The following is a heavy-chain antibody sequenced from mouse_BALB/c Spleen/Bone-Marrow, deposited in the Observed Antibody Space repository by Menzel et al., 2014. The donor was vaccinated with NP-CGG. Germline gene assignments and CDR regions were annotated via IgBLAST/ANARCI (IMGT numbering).Heavy chain of an antibody. CDR3: ARRGYYGNYYYAMDY. V-gene: IGHV14-3*02. D-gene: IGHD2-1*01. CDR1: GFNIKDTY. Sequence: EVQLQQSGAELVKPGASVKLSCTASGFNIKDTYMHWVKQRPEQGLEWIGRIDPANGNTKYDPKFQGKATITADASSNTAYLQLSSLTAEDTAVYYCARRGYYGNYYYAMDYWGQGTSVTGSS. CDR2: IDPANGNT. J-gene: IGHJ4*01.